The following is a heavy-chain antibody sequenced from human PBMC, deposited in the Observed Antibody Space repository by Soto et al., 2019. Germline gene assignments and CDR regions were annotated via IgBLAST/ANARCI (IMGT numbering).Heavy chain of an antibody. V-gene: IGHV4-30-2*06. J-gene: IGHJ6*02. CDR1: GGSITTRGFS. CDR3: ARADYEILTGSYAMDV. Sequence: SETLSLTCAVSGGSITTRGFSWNWIRQSPGKGLEWIGCIYPSGTIFYNPSLNSRVTISLDMSTNQFSLRLNSVTAADTAVYYCARADYEILTGSYAMDVWGQGTTVTVSS. CDR2: IYPSGTI. D-gene: IGHD3-9*01.